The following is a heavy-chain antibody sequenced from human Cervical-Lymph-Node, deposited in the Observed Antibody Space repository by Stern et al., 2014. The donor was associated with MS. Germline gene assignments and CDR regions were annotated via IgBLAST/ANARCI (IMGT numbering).Heavy chain of an antibody. D-gene: IGHD1-1*01. J-gene: IGHJ4*02. Sequence: VQLVQSGTEVKKPGSSVKVSCKASGGTFGNYAFSWVRQAPGQGLEWMGGIIPLFGTANYAQKLQGRVTISADKSTSPLYMDLRSLRSEDTAVYFCATDPPLLKKAETNAYWGQGTLVTVSS. CDR3: ATDPPLLKKAETNAY. V-gene: IGHV1-69*06. CDR2: IIPLFGTA. CDR1: GGTFGNYA.